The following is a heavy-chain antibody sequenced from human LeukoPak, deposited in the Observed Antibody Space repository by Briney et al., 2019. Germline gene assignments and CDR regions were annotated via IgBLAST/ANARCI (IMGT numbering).Heavy chain of an antibody. CDR2: ISHSGSI. V-gene: IGHV4-34*01. CDR1: GGSFSSYY. Sequence: SETLSLTCAVYGGSFSSYYWNWIRQPPGKGLEWIREISHSGSINYNPSLRSRVTISVDTSKNQFSLKLSSVTAADTAVYYCARGDYSYYHGMDVWGKGTSVTVSS. CDR3: ARGDYSYYHGMDV. J-gene: IGHJ6*04.